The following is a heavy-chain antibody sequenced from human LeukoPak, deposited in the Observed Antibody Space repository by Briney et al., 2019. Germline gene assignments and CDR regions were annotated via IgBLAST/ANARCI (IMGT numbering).Heavy chain of an antibody. Sequence: GGSLRLSCAASGFTFSNYAMTWVRQAPGKGLEWVSVIGRTGDIFYADSVKGRFTISRDNSKNTLYLQMNSLRAEDTAVYYCAKEIYPDFWSGYLYWGQGTLVTVSS. D-gene: IGHD3-3*01. CDR1: GFTFSNYA. CDR2: IGRTGDI. J-gene: IGHJ4*02. V-gene: IGHV3-23*01. CDR3: AKEIYPDFWSGYLY.